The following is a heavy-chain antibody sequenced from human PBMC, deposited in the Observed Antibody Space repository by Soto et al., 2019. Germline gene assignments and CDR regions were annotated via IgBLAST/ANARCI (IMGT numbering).Heavy chain of an antibody. CDR1: DGSTSSSSYH. V-gene: IGHV4-39*02. J-gene: IGHJ4*02. D-gene: IGHD2-8*01. CDR3: ARRVVTYGGWFDY. Sequence: QLQLQESGPGLVKPSETLTLTCTVSDGSTSSSSYHWGWIRQPPGKGLEWIGTVSSVGTTYYTPSLKSRVTMSVHTSKSLFSLKLSSVTAADTAIYFCARRVVTYGGWFDYWGQGNLVTVSS. CDR2: VSSVGTT.